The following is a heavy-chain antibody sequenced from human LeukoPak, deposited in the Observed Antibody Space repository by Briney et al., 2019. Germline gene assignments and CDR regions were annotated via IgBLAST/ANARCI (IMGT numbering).Heavy chain of an antibody. J-gene: IGHJ4*02. V-gene: IGHV4-59*01. CDR1: GGSISSYY. Sequence: SETLSLTCTVSGGSISSYYWSWIRQPPGKGLEWIGYIYYSGSTNYNPSLKSRVTISVDTSKNQFSLKLSSVTAADTAVYYCARARGSHHFFDYWGQGTLVTVSS. D-gene: IGHD3-16*01. CDR2: IYYSGST. CDR3: ARARGSHHFFDY.